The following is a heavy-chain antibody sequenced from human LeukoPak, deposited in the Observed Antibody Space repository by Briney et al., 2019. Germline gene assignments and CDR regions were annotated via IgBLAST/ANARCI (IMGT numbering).Heavy chain of an antibody. CDR2: ISYDGSHK. V-gene: IGHV3-30*18. CDR1: GFTSSSYG. J-gene: IGHJ4*02. Sequence: PGGSLRLSCAASGFTSSSYGIHWVRQAPGKGLEWVAVISYDGSHKYYADSVKGRFTISRDNSKNTLYLQMNSLRAEDTAVYYCAKDLRDSRFPPRRYCSGGSCYQGIDYWGQGTLVTVSS. CDR3: AKDLRDSRFPPRRYCSGGSCYQGIDY. D-gene: IGHD2-15*01.